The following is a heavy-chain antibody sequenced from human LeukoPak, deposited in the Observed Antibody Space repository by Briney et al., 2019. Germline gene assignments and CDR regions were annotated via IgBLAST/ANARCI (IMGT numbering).Heavy chain of an antibody. CDR1: GFTVSNNY. J-gene: IGHJ6*02. V-gene: IGHV3-53*01. Sequence: GGSLRLSCAASGFTVSNNYMSWVRPAPGKGLEWGSVIYGGGSTYYADSVKGRFTISRDNSENTLYLQMNSLRVADTAVYYCARDRGEPWYYYYAMDVWGQGTTVTVSS. CDR2: IYGGGST. CDR3: ARDRGEPWYYYYAMDV.